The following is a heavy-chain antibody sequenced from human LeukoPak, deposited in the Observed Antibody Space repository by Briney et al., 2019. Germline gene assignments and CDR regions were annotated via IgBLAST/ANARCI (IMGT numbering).Heavy chain of an antibody. CDR1: GLTLGTYS. J-gene: IGHJ4*02. CDR2: ISSAGTII. CDR3: AKDHRWLVDY. V-gene: IGHV3-30-3*01. Sequence: GGSLRLSCPASGLTLGTYSIHWVRQAPDRVLEWVAIISSAGTIINYADSLRGRFSISRDNSRNTLYLQMDSLRTEDTAVYYCAKDHRWLVDYWGQGTLVTVSS. D-gene: IGHD6-19*01.